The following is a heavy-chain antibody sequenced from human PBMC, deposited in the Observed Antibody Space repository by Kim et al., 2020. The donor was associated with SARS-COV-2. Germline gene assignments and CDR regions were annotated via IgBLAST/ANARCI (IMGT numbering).Heavy chain of an antibody. D-gene: IGHD6-19*01. CDR1: GGSISSSSYY. Sequence: SETLSLTCTVSGGSISSSSYYWGWIRQPPGKGLEWIGSIYYSGSTYYNPSLKSRVTISVDTSKNQFSLKLSSVTAADTAVYYCARVEGRTSGWYVFDYWGQGTLVTVSS. CDR3: ARVEGRTSGWYVFDY. J-gene: IGHJ4*02. V-gene: IGHV4-39*07. CDR2: IYYSGST.